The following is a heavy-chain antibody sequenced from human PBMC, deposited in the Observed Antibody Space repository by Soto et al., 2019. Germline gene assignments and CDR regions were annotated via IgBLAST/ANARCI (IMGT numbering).Heavy chain of an antibody. Sequence: GGSLRLSCAASGFTFSNYAMHWVRQAPGKGLEWVAVISYDGSNKYYADSVKGRFTISRDNSKNTLYLQMNSLRAEDTAVYYCARDQYYYDSSGPLDYWGQGTLVTVSS. CDR2: ISYDGSNK. D-gene: IGHD3-22*01. CDR3: ARDQYYYDSSGPLDY. CDR1: GFTFSNYA. J-gene: IGHJ4*02. V-gene: IGHV3-30-3*01.